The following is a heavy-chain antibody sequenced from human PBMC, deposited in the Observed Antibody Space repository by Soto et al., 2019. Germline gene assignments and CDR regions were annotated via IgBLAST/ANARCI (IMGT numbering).Heavy chain of an antibody. D-gene: IGHD3-22*01. CDR2: IRGAGGST. CDR1: GFTFSSYA. J-gene: IGHJ4*02. Sequence: PGGSLRLSCVGSGFTFSSYAMTWVRQAPGKGLEWVSSIRGAGGSTNYADSVKGRFTISRDDSKNTLYLQVNSLRVEDTAVYYCAKPSNYYDNPGYRPQFDYWGQGTLVTVSS. V-gene: IGHV3-23*01. CDR3: AKPSNYYDNPGYRPQFDY.